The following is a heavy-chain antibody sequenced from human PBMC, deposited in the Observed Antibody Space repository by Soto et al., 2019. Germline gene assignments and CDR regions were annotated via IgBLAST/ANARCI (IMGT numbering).Heavy chain of an antibody. CDR3: ARDSPITMVRGVIINAFDI. D-gene: IGHD3-10*01. CDR2: ISSSSSYT. V-gene: IGHV3-11*06. CDR1: GFTFSDYY. Sequence: SLRLSCAASGFTFSDYYMSWIRQAPGKGLEWVSYISSSSSYTNYADSVKGRFTISRDNAKNSLYLQMNSLRAEDTAVYYCARDSPITMVRGVIINAFDIWGQGTMVTVSS. J-gene: IGHJ3*02.